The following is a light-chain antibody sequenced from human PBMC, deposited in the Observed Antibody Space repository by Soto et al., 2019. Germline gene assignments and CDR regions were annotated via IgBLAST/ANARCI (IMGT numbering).Light chain of an antibody. Sequence: EIVLTQFPATLSLSPGERATLSCRASQSVSSYLAWYQQKPGLAPRLLIYDASNRATGIPARFSGRGSGTDFTLTISSLEPEDFAVYYCQQRSNLLTFGGGTKVDIK. CDR1: QSVSSY. CDR3: QQRSNLLT. J-gene: IGKJ4*01. CDR2: DAS. V-gene: IGKV3-11*01.